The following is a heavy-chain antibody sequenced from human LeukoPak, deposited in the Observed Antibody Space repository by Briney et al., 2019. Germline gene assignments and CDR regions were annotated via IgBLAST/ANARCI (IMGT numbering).Heavy chain of an antibody. J-gene: IGHJ4*02. CDR1: GYTFTSYG. CDR3: ARDWDYSGSYWERLPLDY. D-gene: IGHD1-26*01. V-gene: IGHV1-18*01. Sequence: ASVKVSCKASGYTFTSYGISWVRQAPGQGLEWMGWISAYNGNTNYAQKLQGRVTMTTDTSTSTAYMELRSLRSDDTAVYYCARDWDYSGSYWERLPLDYWGQGTLVTVSS. CDR2: ISAYNGNT.